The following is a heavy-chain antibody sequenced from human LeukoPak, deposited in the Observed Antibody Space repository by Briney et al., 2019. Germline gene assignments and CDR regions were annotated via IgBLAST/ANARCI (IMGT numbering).Heavy chain of an antibody. Sequence: GGSLRLSCAASGFTFSSYGMHWVRQAPGKGLEWVAVISYDGSNKYYADSVKGRFTISRDNPKNTLYLQMNSLRAEDTAVYYCAKEGGHRNWFDPWGQGTLVTVSS. CDR3: AKEGGHRNWFDP. J-gene: IGHJ5*02. D-gene: IGHD2-15*01. CDR1: GFTFSSYG. V-gene: IGHV3-30*18. CDR2: ISYDGSNK.